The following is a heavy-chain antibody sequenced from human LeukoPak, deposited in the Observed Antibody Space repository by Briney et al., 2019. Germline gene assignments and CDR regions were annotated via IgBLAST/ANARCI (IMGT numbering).Heavy chain of an antibody. J-gene: IGHJ4*02. Sequence: SETLSLTCTVSGGSISNYYWSRIRQPPGKGLEWIGYIYYTGSTNYNPSLKSRVTISVDTSKNQFSLKLSSVTAADTAVYYCARDYPLLCFDYWGQGTLVTVSS. CDR3: ARDYPLLCFDY. CDR1: GGSISNYY. D-gene: IGHD2-2*01. V-gene: IGHV4-59*12. CDR2: IYYTGST.